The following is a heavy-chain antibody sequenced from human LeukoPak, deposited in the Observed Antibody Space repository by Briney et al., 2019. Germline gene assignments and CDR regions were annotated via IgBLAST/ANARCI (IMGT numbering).Heavy chain of an antibody. CDR2: ISGSGGST. Sequence: GGSLRLSCAASGFTFSSYAMSLVRQAPGKGLEWVSAISGSGGSTYYADSVKGRFTISRDNSKNTLYLQMNSLRAEDTAVYYCAKRERYYDILTGYYTQLDYWGQGTLVTVSS. J-gene: IGHJ4*02. CDR3: AKRERYYDILTGYYTQLDY. V-gene: IGHV3-23*01. D-gene: IGHD3-9*01. CDR1: GFTFSSYA.